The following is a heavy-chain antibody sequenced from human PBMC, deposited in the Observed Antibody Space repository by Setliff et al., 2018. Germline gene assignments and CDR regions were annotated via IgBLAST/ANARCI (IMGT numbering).Heavy chain of an antibody. V-gene: IGHV4-4*02. CDR3: ARENGYCSGGACYFMFDY. CDR1: GASINSLSW. CDR2: IHYSGTT. Sequence: SETLSLTCTVSGASINSLSWWSWVRQPPGKGLEWIGYIHYSGTTNYNPSLKSRVTLSLDTAKNQFSLELRAVTAADTALYYCARENGYCSGGACYFMFDYWGQGTLVTVSS. J-gene: IGHJ4*02. D-gene: IGHD2-15*01.